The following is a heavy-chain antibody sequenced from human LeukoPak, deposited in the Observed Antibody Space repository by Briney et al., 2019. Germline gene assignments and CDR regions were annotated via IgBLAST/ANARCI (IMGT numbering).Heavy chain of an antibody. CDR2: IYHSGST. Sequence: PSETLSLTCAVSGYSISSGYYWGWIRQPPGKGLEWIGSIYHSGSTYYNPSLKSRVTISVDTSKNPFSLKLSSVTAADTAVYYCARDVGYCSGGSCPDAFDIWGQGTMVTVSS. CDR1: GYSISSGYY. CDR3: ARDVGYCSGGSCPDAFDI. V-gene: IGHV4-38-2*02. J-gene: IGHJ3*02. D-gene: IGHD2-15*01.